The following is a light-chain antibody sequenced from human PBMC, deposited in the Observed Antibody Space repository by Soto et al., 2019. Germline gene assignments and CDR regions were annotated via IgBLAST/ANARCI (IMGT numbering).Light chain of an antibody. Sequence: DIQLTQSPSFLSASVGDRVTITCRASQGISSYLAWYQHKPGKAPKLLIYAASTLQSGVPSRFSGSGSGTEFTLTISSLQPEDFATYYCQHLNSYPYTFGQGTKLEIK. CDR1: QGISSY. J-gene: IGKJ2*01. CDR3: QHLNSYPYT. V-gene: IGKV1-9*01. CDR2: AAS.